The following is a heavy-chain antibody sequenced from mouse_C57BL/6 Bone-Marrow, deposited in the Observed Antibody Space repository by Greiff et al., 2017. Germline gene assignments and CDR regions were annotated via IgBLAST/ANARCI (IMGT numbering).Heavy chain of an antibody. Sequence: VQLQQSGAELARPGASVKMSCKASGYTFPSYTMHWVKQRPGQGLEWIGYINPSSGYTKYNQKFKDKATLTADKSYSTAYMQLSSLTSEDSAVYYCARSLGLWAYWGQGTLVTVSA. CDR1: GYTFPSYT. CDR3: ARSLGLWAY. V-gene: IGHV1-4*01. D-gene: IGHD1-1*02. J-gene: IGHJ3*01. CDR2: INPSSGYT.